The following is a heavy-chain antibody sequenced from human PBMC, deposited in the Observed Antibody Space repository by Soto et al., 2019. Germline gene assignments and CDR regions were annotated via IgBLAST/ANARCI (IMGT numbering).Heavy chain of an antibody. D-gene: IGHD6-6*01. CDR1: GGTFSSYA. Sequence: SVKVSCKASGGTFSSYAISWVRQAPGQGLEWMGGIIPIFGTANYAQKFQGRVTITADESTSTAYMELSSLRSEDTAVYYCARDITLGYSSSSWFDPWGQGTLVTVSS. CDR3: ARDITLGYSSSSWFDP. J-gene: IGHJ5*02. V-gene: IGHV1-69*13. CDR2: IIPIFGTA.